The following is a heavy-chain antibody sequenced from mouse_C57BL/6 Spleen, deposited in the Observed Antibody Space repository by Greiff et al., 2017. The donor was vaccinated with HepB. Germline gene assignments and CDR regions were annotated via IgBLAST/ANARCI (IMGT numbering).Heavy chain of an antibody. CDR2: ISYDGSN. Sequence: EVKLMESGPGLVKPSQSLSLTCSVTGYSITSGYYWNWIRQFPGNKLEWMGYISYDGSNNYNPSLKNRISITRDTSKNQFFLKLNSVTTEDTATYYCARDKRWYFDVWGTGTTVTVSS. J-gene: IGHJ1*03. V-gene: IGHV3-6*01. CDR3: ARDKRWYFDV. CDR1: GYSITSGYY.